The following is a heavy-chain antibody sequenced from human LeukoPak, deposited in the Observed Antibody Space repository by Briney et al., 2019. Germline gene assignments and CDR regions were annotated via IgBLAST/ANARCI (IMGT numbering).Heavy chain of an antibody. Sequence: ASETLSLTCTVSGGSISSYYWSWIRQPPGKGLEWIGYIYYSGSTNYNPSLKSRVTISVDTSKNQFSLKLSSVTAADTAVYYCARAVQEDYYYYYYMDVWGKGTTVTVSS. CDR1: GGSISSYY. V-gene: IGHV4-59*01. CDR3: ARAVQEDYYYYYYMDV. J-gene: IGHJ6*03. CDR2: IYYSGST.